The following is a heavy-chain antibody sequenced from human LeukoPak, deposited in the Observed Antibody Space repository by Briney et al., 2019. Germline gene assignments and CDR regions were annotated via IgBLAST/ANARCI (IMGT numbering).Heavy chain of an antibody. Sequence: GGSLRLSCAASGFRFSNYNMNWVRQAPGKGLEWVSCISGTSSSSSYVDYADSVKGRFTITRDNAKNSLYLQINSLRDEDTAIYYCARDRTPYSSGYYDLDYWGQGTLVTVSS. CDR2: ISGTSSSSSYV. V-gene: IGHV3-21*01. J-gene: IGHJ4*02. CDR1: GFRFSNYN. CDR3: ARDRTPYSSGYYDLDY. D-gene: IGHD3-22*01.